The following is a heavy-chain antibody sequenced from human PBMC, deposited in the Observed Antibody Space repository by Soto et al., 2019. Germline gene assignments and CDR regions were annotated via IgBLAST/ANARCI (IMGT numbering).Heavy chain of an antibody. D-gene: IGHD2-2*01. J-gene: IGHJ6*02. V-gene: IGHV4-61*01. Sequence: QVQLQESGPGLVKPSETLSLTCTVSGGFVNSDTQSWSWIRQTPGKRLEWIGFIYSGVSTKNPSLRSRVTMSVDTSKNQFSLKLRSVIVADTAVYHCARFVRSCSATTCSTRADVWGQGITVTVSS. CDR2: IYSGVST. CDR1: GGFVNSDTQS. CDR3: ARFVRSCSATTCSTRADV.